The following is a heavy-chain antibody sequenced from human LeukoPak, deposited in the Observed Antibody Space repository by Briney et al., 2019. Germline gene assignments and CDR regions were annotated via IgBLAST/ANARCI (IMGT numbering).Heavy chain of an antibody. CDR3: ARERDGYCGGDCYYYYGMDV. CDR1: GFAVSSNY. D-gene: IGHD2-21*02. J-gene: IGHJ6*02. V-gene: IGHV3-66*01. CDR2: IHSGGNT. Sequence: GSLRLSCTASGFAVSSNYINWVRQAPGKGLEWVSVIHSGGNTYYAHSVKGRFTISRDNSKNTVYLQMNSLRAEDTALYYCARERDGYCGGDCYYYYGMDVWGQGTTVTVSS.